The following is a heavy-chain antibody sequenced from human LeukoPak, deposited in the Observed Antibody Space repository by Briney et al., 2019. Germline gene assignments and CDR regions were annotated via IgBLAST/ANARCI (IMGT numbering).Heavy chain of an antibody. CDR2: VSGSGGST. V-gene: IGHV3-23*01. Sequence: PGGSLRLSCAASGFTFSSYAMSWVRQAPGKGLEWVSAVSGSGGSTYYADSVKGRFTISRDNSKNTLYLQMNSLRAEDTAVYYCARDGGIAAHTPDYWGQGTLVTVSS. D-gene: IGHD6-6*01. J-gene: IGHJ4*02. CDR3: ARDGGIAAHTPDY. CDR1: GFTFSSYA.